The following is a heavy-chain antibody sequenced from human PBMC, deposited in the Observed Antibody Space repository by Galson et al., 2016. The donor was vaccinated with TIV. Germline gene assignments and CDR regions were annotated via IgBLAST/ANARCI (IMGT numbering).Heavy chain of an antibody. CDR1: GYSFTSNW. CDR3: ARAPGYTGYSYGYLDS. CDR2: IYAGDSDT. Sequence: QSGAEVKKPGESLKISCKVSGYSFTSNWIAWVRQMPGKGLEWMGIIYAGDSDTRYSPSFQGQVTISADESVSTAYLQWSNLKASDSAMYFCARAPGYTGYSYGYLDSWGRGTLVTVSS. J-gene: IGHJ1*01. V-gene: IGHV5-51*03. D-gene: IGHD5-18*01.